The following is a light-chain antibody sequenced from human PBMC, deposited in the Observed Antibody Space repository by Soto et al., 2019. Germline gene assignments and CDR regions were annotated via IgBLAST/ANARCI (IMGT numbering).Light chain of an antibody. V-gene: IGLV2-14*01. CDR2: EVR. CDR1: SSDVGGYHF. Sequence: QSVLTQPASVSGSRGQSITISCTGTSSDVGGYHFVSWYQQHPGKAPNLIISEVRNRPSGVSDRFSGSRSGNTASLTISGLQPEDEADYYCTSFTLNSLYVFGTGTKVTVL. J-gene: IGLJ1*01. CDR3: TSFTLNSLYV.